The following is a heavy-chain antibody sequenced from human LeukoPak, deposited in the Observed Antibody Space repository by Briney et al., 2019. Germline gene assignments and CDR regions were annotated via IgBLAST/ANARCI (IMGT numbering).Heavy chain of an antibody. CDR3: ARDGPWGGRGAFDI. V-gene: IGHV3-53*01. D-gene: IGHD1-26*01. CDR1: GFAVDISY. Sequence: GGSLRLSCAASGFAVDISYMSWVRQAPGRGLEWVSVFYRGGGTFYADSVRGRFTISTDSSKNTLYLQMISLRVEDTAVYYCARDGPWGGRGAFDIWGQGTMVIVSS. CDR2: FYRGGGT. J-gene: IGHJ3*02.